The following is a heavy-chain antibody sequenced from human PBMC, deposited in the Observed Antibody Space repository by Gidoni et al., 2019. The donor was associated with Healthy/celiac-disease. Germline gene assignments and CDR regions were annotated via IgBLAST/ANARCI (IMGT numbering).Heavy chain of an antibody. J-gene: IGHJ6*02. CDR2: IYHSGRT. CDR1: GGSISSGGYS. V-gene: IGHV4-30-2*01. CDR3: AKYYYYYGMDV. Sequence: QLQLQESGSGLVKPSQTLSLTCAVSGGSISSGGYSWSWIRQPPGKGLEWIGYIYHSGRTYYNPSLKSRVTISVDSSKNQFSLKLSSVTAADTAVYYCAKYYYYYGMDVWGQGTTVTVSS.